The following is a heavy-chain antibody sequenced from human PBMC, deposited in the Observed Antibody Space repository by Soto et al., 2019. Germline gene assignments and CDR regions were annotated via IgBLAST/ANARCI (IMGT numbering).Heavy chain of an antibody. Sequence: SVKVSCKASGGTFSSYTISWVRQAPGQGLEWMGRIITILGIANYAQKFQGRVTITADKSTSTAYMELGSLRSEDKAVYYCASSVNGGGTMVFDYWGQ. CDR3: ASSVNGGGTMVFDY. CDR1: GGTFSSYT. J-gene: IGHJ4*01. CDR2: IITILGIA. D-gene: IGHD3-10*01. V-gene: IGHV1-69*02.